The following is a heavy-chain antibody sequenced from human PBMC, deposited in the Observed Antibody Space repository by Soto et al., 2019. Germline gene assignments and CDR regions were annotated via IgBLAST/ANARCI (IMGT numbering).Heavy chain of an antibody. J-gene: IGHJ4*02. CDR1: GGSIYRSGYY. CDR3: GKVLVGATGHTDSDS. V-gene: IGHV4-39*01. CDR2: IDYNGAT. D-gene: IGHD2-15*01. Sequence: SETLSLTCTVSGGSIYRSGYYWGWIRQPPGRGLEWIGNIDYNGATYSNPSLKSRVTISRDTSKNQFSLKLTSVTAADTALYYCGKVLVGATGHTDSDSWGPGTLVTVSS.